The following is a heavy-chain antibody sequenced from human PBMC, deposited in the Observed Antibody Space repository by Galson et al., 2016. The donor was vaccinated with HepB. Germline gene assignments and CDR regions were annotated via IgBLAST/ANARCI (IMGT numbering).Heavy chain of an antibody. V-gene: IGHV5-10-1*01. CDR2: IDPSDSYT. D-gene: IGHD3-22*01. CDR1: GYSFATYW. CDR3: ARQGNYCDSSGYYHSYYGMDV. Sequence: QSGAEVKKPGESLRISCKGSGYSFATYWISWVRQMPGKGLEWMGRIDPSDSYTNYSPSFQGHVTISADKSISTAYLQWSSLKASDTAMYYCARQGNYCDSSGYYHSYYGMDVRGQGTTVTVSS. J-gene: IGHJ6*02.